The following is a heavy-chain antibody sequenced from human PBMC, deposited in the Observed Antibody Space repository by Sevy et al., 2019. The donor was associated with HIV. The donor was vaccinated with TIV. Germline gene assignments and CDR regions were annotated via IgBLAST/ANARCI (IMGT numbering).Heavy chain of an antibody. CDR3: ARVVLYYDANYCDY. V-gene: IGHV3-48*02. J-gene: IGHJ4*02. Sequence: GGSLRLSCAASGFSFSQYSMNWVRQAPGKGLEWLSYISGNSGTIYNAASVKGRFTISRDNAKNSVYLQMNSLRDEDTAVYYCARVVLYYDANYCDYWGQGALVTVSS. D-gene: IGHD3-16*01. CDR1: GFSFSQYS. CDR2: ISGNSGTI.